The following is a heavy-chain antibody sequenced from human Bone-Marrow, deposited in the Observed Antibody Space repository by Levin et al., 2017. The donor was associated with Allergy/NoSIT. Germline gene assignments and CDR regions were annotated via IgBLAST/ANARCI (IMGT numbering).Heavy chain of an antibody. V-gene: IGHV3-15*01. D-gene: IGHD2-15*01. CDR3: ITDFGAYAAH. Sequence: PGGSLRLSCVASGLSFGGAWMSWVRQAPGKGLEWVGRIKSQSSGGATDYAEPVKGRVTITRDDSKNTLYLQMNSLKIDDTAKYYCITDFGAYAAHWGQGTQVTVSS. CDR2: IKSQSSGGAT. J-gene: IGHJ4*02. CDR1: GLSFGGAW.